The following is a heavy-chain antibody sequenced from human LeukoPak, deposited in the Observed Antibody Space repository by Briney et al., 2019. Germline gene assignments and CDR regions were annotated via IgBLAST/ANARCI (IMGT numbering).Heavy chain of an antibody. J-gene: IGHJ5*02. CDR2: IKHDGSET. CDR1: GFTFSSYW. Sequence: GGSLRLSCAASGFTFSSYWMSWVRQAPRKGLEWVAMIKHDGSETYYMDSVKGRFTISRDNAENSLFLQMNSLRAEDTAVYYCARVEAPRNIVGSWGQGTLATVSS. D-gene: IGHD1-26*01. V-gene: IGHV3-7*01. CDR3: ARVEAPRNIVGS.